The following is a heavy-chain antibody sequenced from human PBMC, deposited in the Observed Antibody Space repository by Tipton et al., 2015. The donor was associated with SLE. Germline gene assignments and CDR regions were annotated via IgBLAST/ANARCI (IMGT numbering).Heavy chain of an antibody. CDR1: GFSPSDSY. V-gene: IGHV3-11*04. J-gene: IGHJ4*02. CDR3: SRDPRSLDF. CDR2: IGGSGPYI. Sequence: SLRLSCAASGFSPSDSYMTWIRQAPGKGLQWVSYIGGSGPYINYADSVKGRFTISRDNAKNSLYLQMNSLRDEDAAVYYCSRDPRSLDFWGQGTLVTVSS.